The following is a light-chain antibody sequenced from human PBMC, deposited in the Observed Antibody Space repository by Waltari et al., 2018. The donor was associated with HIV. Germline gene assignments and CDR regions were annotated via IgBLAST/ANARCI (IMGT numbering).Light chain of an antibody. Sequence: QSLLTQSPSASGTPGQRVTISCSGSSFNIGSNYVFWYQQLPGTAPKLLIYRNNQRPSGVPDRFSGSKSGTSASLAISGLRSEDEADYYCAAWDDGLSGVIFGGGTKLTVL. CDR2: RNN. J-gene: IGLJ2*01. CDR3: AAWDDGLSGVI. V-gene: IGLV1-47*01. CDR1: SFNIGSNY.